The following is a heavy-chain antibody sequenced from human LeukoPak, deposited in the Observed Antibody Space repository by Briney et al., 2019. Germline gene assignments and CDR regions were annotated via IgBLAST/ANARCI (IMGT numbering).Heavy chain of an antibody. J-gene: IGHJ6*02. CDR3: ARGPGTLSFYYYYGMDV. D-gene: IGHD3-16*02. V-gene: IGHV1-8*01. CDR1: GYTFTSYD. CDR2: MNPNSGNT. Sequence: ASVKVSCKASGYTFTSYDINWVRQATGQGLEWMGWMNPNSGNTGYAQKFQGRVTMTRNTSISTAYMEVSSLRSEDTAVYYCARGPGTLSFYYYYGMDVWGQGTTVTVS.